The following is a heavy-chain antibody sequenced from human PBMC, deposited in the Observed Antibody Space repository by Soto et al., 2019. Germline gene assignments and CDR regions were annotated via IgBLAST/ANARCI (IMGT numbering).Heavy chain of an antibody. Sequence: GSLKISCAASGFTFSSYAMHWVRQAPGKGLEWVAVISYDGSNKYYADSVKGRFTISRDNSKNTLYLQMNSLRAEDTAVYYCARGTTGNFDYWGQGTLVTVSS. CDR2: ISYDGSNK. V-gene: IGHV3-30*04. CDR3: ARGTTGNFDY. J-gene: IGHJ4*02. CDR1: GFTFSSYA.